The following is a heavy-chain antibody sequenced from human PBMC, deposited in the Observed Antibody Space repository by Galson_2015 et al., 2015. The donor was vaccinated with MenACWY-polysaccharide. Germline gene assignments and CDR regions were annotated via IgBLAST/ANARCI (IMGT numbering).Heavy chain of an antibody. V-gene: IGHV2-5*02. J-gene: IGHJ4*02. CDR3: AHKVSSYCSSTSCYTGYYFDY. D-gene: IGHD2-2*02. CDR2: IYWDDDK. CDR1: GFSLSTSGVG. Sequence: PALVKPTQTLTLTCTFSGFSLSTSGVGVGWIRQPPGKALEWLALIYWDDDKRYNPSLKSRLTITKDTSKNQVVLTVTNMDPVDTATYYCAHKVSSYCSSTSCYTGYYFDYWGQGTLVTVSS.